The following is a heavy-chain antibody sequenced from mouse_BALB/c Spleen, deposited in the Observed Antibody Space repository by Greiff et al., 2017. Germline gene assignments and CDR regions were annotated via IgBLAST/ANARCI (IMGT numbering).Heavy chain of an antibody. CDR2: ISDGGSYT. CDR3: ARKLKYGNYPYYFDY. V-gene: IGHV5-4*02. CDR1: GFTFSDYY. J-gene: IGHJ2*01. Sequence: EVKLMESGGGLVKPGGSLKLSCAASGFTFSDYYMYWVRQTPEKRLEWVATISDGGSYTYYPDSVKGRFTISRDNAKNTLYLQMSSLKSEDTAMYYCARKLKYGNYPYYFDYWGQGTTLTVSS. D-gene: IGHD2-10*02.